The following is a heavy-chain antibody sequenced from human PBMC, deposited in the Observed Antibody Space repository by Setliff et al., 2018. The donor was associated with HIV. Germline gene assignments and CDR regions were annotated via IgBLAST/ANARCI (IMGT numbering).Heavy chain of an antibody. V-gene: IGHV4-59*01. CDR1: GVSISSDY. Sequence: SETLSLTCTVSGVSISSDYWSWIRQPPGKGLEWIGYIYYSGSTNYNPSLKSRVTIAVDTSKHQFSLKLSSVTAADTAVYYCASAYGPIEAFDIWGQGTMVTVSS. J-gene: IGHJ3*02. CDR2: IYYSGST. D-gene: IGHD4-17*01. CDR3: ASAYGPIEAFDI.